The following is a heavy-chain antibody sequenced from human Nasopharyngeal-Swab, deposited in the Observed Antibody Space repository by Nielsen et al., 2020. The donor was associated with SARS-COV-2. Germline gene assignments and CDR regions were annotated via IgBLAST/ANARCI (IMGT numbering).Heavy chain of an antibody. J-gene: IGHJ4*02. CDR1: GFTISGYW. V-gene: IGHV3-74*01. D-gene: IGHD3-16*02. Sequence: GESLKISCAPSGFTISGYWMHWVRQTPEKGLVWVSCINVDGSTTNYADSVKGRFTISRDNARNTLSLQMNSLRIEDTAVYYCATAGNYRFDFWGQGTQVTVSS. CDR3: ATAGNYRFDF. CDR2: INVDGSTT.